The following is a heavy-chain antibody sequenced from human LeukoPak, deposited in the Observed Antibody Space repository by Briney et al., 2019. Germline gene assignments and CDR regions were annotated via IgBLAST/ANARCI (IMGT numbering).Heavy chain of an antibody. J-gene: IGHJ6*03. CDR3: ARGSRITVTNGYYYYMDV. Sequence: SQTLSLTCTVSDGSISTGTYYYSWIRQPAGKRLEWIGRIYTSGSINYNPSLKSRVTISVEMSKNQFSLKLNSVTAADTAVYFCARGSRITVTNGYYYYMDVWGKGTTVTVSS. D-gene: IGHD4-17*01. CDR1: DGSISTGTYY. V-gene: IGHV4-61*02. CDR2: IYTSGSI.